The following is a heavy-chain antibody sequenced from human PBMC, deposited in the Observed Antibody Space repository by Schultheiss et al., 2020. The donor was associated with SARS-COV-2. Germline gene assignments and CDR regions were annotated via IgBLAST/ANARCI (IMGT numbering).Heavy chain of an antibody. J-gene: IGHJ1*01. V-gene: IGHV1-8*01. CDR2: MNPNSGNT. CDR1: GYTFTSYD. D-gene: IGHD3-10*01. CDR3: ARVAMVQGVQH. Sequence: ASVKVSCQASGYTFTSYDINWVRQATGQGLEWMGWMNPNSGNTGYAQKLQGRVTMTRNTSISTAYMELSSLRSEDTAVYYCARVAMVQGVQHWGQGTLVTVSS.